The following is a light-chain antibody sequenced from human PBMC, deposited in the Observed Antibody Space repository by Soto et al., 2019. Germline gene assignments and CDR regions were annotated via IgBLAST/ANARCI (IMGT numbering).Light chain of an antibody. CDR1: QSVNNY. Sequence: EFVLTQSPATLSLSPGERATLSGRASQSVNNYLAWYQQKPGQAPRLLLYDAANRATGIPAKFSGSGSGTAFTLTISSLEPEDIAVYYCQQRNNWLTFGGGTNVEIK. CDR2: DAA. V-gene: IGKV3-11*01. CDR3: QQRNNWLT. J-gene: IGKJ4*01.